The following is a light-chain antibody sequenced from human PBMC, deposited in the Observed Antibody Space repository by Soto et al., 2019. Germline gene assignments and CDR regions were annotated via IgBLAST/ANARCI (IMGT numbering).Light chain of an antibody. V-gene: IGKV1-39*01. J-gene: IGKJ1*01. CDR3: QQSYSTPPT. CDR1: QRISSY. Sequence: DIQMTQSPSSLSASVVDRVTITCRASQRISSYVNWYQQKPGKAPKLLIYAASSLQSGVPSRFSGSGSGTDFTLTISSLPPEDFATYYCQQSYSTPPTFGQGTKVEIK. CDR2: AAS.